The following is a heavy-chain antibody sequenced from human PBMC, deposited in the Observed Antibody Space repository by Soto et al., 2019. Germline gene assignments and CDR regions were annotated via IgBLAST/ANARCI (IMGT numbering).Heavy chain of an antibody. V-gene: IGHV4-59*01. J-gene: IGHJ3*02. CDR2: IYYSGST. Sequence: LSLTCTVSGGSISSYYWSWIRQPPGKGLEWIGYIYYSGSTNYNPSLKSRVTISVDTSKNQFSLKLSSVTAADTAVYYCARSGSYYAFDIWGQGTMVTVS. D-gene: IGHD1-26*01. CDR1: GGSISSYY. CDR3: ARSGSYYAFDI.